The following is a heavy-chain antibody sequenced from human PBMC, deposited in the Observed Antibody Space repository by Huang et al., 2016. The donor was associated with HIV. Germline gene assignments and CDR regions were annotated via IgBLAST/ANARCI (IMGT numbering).Heavy chain of an antibody. J-gene: IGHJ4*02. CDR3: AKGEFVGESYFDQ. CDR2: VSGSGVST. V-gene: IGHV3-23*01. Sequence: VQLLESGGGLVQPGGYRRLSCAASGLTFSSYAMSWVRQAPGKGLDGVSTVSGSGVSTYHADSVKGRFTPSRDNSENMLYLQMHTLRAEDTAVYYCAKGEFVGESYFDQWGQGTLVTVSS. D-gene: IGHD3-10*01. CDR1: GLTFSSYA.